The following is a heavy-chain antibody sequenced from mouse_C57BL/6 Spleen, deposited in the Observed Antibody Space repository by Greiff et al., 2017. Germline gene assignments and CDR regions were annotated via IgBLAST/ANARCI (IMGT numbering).Heavy chain of an antibody. Sequence: VQLQQPGAELVQPGASVKMSCKASGYTFTSYWITWVKQRPGQGLEWIGDIYPGSGSTNYNEKFKSKATLTVDTSSSTAYMQLSSLTSEDSAVYYCARANDGYYWYFDVWGTGTTVTVSS. V-gene: IGHV1-55*01. J-gene: IGHJ1*03. CDR1: GYTFTSYW. CDR2: IYPGSGST. CDR3: ARANDGYYWYFDV. D-gene: IGHD2-3*01.